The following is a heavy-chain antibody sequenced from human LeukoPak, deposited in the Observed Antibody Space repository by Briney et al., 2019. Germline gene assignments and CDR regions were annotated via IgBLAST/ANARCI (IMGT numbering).Heavy chain of an antibody. J-gene: IGHJ3*02. V-gene: IGHV3-7*01. D-gene: IGHD2-15*01. CDR2: IKQDGSEK. CDR3: ARDRAYCSGGSCYPYDAFDI. Sequence: GGSLRLSCAASGFTFSSYWMGWVRQAPGKGLEWVANIKQDGSEKYYVDSVKGRFTISRDNAKNSLYLQMNSLRAEDTAVYYCARDRAYCSGGSCYPYDAFDIWGQGTMVTVSS. CDR1: GFTFSSYW.